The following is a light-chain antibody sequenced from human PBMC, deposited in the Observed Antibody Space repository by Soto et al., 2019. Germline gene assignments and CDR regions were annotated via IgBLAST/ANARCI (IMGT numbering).Light chain of an antibody. Sequence: EIVLTQSPGTLSLSPGARATLSCRASQSVSNNYLAWYQQKPGQAPRLLIYGASNRATGIPDRFSSSWSGTDFTLTISRLETGDFAVYYCQQYGSSGTFGQGTKVESK. CDR1: QSVSNNY. V-gene: IGKV3-20*01. CDR2: GAS. J-gene: IGKJ1*01. CDR3: QQYGSSGT.